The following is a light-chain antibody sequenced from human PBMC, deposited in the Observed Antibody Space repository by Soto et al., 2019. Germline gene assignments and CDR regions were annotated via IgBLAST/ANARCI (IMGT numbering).Light chain of an antibody. CDR2: DVS. CDR3: SSYTSSSTLYVV. J-gene: IGLJ2*01. Sequence: QSALTPPASVSGSPGQSIPISCTGTSSDVGGYNYVSWYQQHPGKAPKLMIYDVSNRPSGVSNRFSGSKSGNTASLTISGLQAEDEADYYCSSYTSSSTLYVVFGGGTKVTVL. V-gene: IGLV2-14*01. CDR1: SSDVGGYNY.